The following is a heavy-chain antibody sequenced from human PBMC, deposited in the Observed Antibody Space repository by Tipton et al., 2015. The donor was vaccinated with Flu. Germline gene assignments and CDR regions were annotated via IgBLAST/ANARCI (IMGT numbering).Heavy chain of an antibody. CDR3: ARDGQWLGYDAFDI. D-gene: IGHD6-19*01. Sequence: QLVQSGAEAKKPGASVKVSCKASGYTFTSYAMHWVRQAPGQRLEWMGWINAGNGNTKYSQKFQGRVTITRDTSASTAYMELSSLRSEDTAVYYCARDGQWLGYDAFDIWGQGTMVTVSS. J-gene: IGHJ3*02. CDR1: GYTFTSYA. V-gene: IGHV1-3*01. CDR2: INAGNGNT.